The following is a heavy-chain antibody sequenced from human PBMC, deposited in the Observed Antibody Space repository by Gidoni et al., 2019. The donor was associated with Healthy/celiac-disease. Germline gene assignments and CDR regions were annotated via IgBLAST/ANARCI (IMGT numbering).Heavy chain of an antibody. Sequence: QLQLQESGPGLVKPSETLSLTCTVSGGSISSSSSYWGWIRQPPGKGLAWIGSISYSGSTYSNPSLKSRVTIAVDTSKNQFSLKLSSVTAADTAVYYCARQRVGVVGGFDPWGQGTLVTVSS. V-gene: IGHV4-39*01. D-gene: IGHD1-26*01. CDR2: ISYSGST. CDR1: GGSISSSSSY. J-gene: IGHJ5*02. CDR3: ARQRVGVVGGFDP.